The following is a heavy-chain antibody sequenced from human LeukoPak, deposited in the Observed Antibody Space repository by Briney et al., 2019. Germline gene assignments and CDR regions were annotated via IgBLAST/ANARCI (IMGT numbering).Heavy chain of an antibody. V-gene: IGHV3-43*02. J-gene: IGHJ4*02. D-gene: IGHD6-13*01. Sequence: GGSLRLSCAASGFTFVDYAMHWVRQAPGKGLEWVSLISGDGGDTYYADSVKGRFTVSRDNSKTSLYLQMNSLRTEDTALYYCARSTTWWGNDYWGQGTLVTVSS. CDR3: ARSTTWWGNDY. CDR2: ISGDGGDT. CDR1: GFTFVDYA.